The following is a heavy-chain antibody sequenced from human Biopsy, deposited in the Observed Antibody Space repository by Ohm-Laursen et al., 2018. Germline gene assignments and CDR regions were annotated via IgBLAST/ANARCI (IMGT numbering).Heavy chain of an antibody. V-gene: IGHV4-34*01. CDR2: ITQSGST. J-gene: IGHJ4*02. CDR3: ARGMRSSGWPYFDS. Sequence: GTLSLTCAVYGGSFNGYFWSWIRQPPGKGLEWIGDITQSGSTNYSPSLKSRVTISVDMPKNQFSLKLSSVTAADTAIYYCARGMRSSGWPYFDSWGQGTLVTVSS. D-gene: IGHD6-19*01. CDR1: GGSFNGYF.